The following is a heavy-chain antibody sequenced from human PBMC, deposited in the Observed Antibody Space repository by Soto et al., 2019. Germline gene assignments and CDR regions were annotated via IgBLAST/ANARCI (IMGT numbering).Heavy chain of an antibody. CDR1: GGSISSSSYY. D-gene: IGHD1-26*01. J-gene: IGHJ5*02. CDR2: IYYSGST. Sequence: QLQLQESGPGLVKPSETLSLTCTVSGGSISSSSYYWGWIRQPPGKGLEWIGSIYYSGSTYYNPSLKGRVTXSXXXSXNHCSLKLSSVTAADTAVYYCATQEVGGSYVYTFDPWGQGTLVTVSS. V-gene: IGHV4-39*02. CDR3: ATQEVGGSYVYTFDP.